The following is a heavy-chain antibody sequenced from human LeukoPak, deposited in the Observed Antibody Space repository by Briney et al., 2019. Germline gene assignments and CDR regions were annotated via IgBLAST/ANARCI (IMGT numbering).Heavy chain of an antibody. J-gene: IGHJ4*02. D-gene: IGHD4-17*01. Sequence: GASVKVSCKASGGTFSRYAISWVRQAPGQGLEWMGGIIPIFGTANYAQKFQARVTITADESTTTVYMEVSSLRSEDTAVYYCARDQNLGFDYGDFEQTPYYFDYWGQGTLVTVSS. CDR3: ARDQNLGFDYGDFEQTPYYFDY. CDR1: GGTFSRYA. V-gene: IGHV1-69*13. CDR2: IIPIFGTA.